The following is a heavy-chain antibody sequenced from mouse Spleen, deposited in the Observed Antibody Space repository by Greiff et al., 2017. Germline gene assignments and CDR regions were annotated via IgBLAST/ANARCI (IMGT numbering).Heavy chain of an antibody. D-gene: IGHD2-4*01. J-gene: IGHJ2*01. CDR1: GYSFTDYN. Sequence: EVKLMESGPELVKPGASVKISCKASGYSFTDYNMNWVKQSNGKSLEWIGVINPNYGTTSYNQKFKGKATLTVDQSSSTAYMQLNSLTSEDSAVYYCAREKARFYDYDGPFDYWGQGTTLTVSS. V-gene: IGHV1-39*01. CDR2: INPNYGTT. CDR3: AREKARFYDYDGPFDY.